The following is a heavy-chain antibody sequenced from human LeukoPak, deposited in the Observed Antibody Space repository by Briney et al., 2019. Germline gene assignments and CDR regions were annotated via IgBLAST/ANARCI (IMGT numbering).Heavy chain of an antibody. D-gene: IGHD1-14*01. CDR3: AKPARTDYADY. CDR1: GFTFSSYD. Sequence: GGSLRLSCAASGFTFSSYDMSWVRQAPGKGLEWVSDISGRGGSTYYTDSVKGRFTISRDNSKNTLYLQMNSLRAEDTAVYYCAKPARTDYADYWGQGTLVTVSS. V-gene: IGHV3-23*01. J-gene: IGHJ4*02. CDR2: ISGRGGST.